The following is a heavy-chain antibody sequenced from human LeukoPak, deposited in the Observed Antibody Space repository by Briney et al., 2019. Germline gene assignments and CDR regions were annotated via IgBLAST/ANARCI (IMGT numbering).Heavy chain of an antibody. J-gene: IGHJ4*02. V-gene: IGHV3-33*03. CDR2: VWHDGHKK. D-gene: IGHD3-10*01. CDR1: GFIFSDYG. Sequence: PGGSLRLTCAASGFIFSDYGMHWVRQAPGKGLEWVADVWHDGHKKFYADSVKGRFTISRDNSNSTLFLHMSTLSGDDTAVYYCAKDGYDGSPSGYIPLHSWGQGTLVIVSS. CDR3: AKDGYDGSPSGYIPLHS.